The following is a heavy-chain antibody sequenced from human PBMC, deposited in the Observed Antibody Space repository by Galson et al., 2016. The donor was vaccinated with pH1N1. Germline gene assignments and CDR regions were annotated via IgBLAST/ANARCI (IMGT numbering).Heavy chain of an antibody. D-gene: IGHD6-13*01. Sequence: SLRLSCAASGFIIRSNYMNWVRQAPGKGLEWVSILYDDGSTYYAESVKGRFTISRDNAKNSLYLQMNSLTAEDTAVYYCARAIFAAAAVWGQGTLVTVSS. CDR3: ARAIFAAAAV. V-gene: IGHV3-53*01. J-gene: IGHJ4*02. CDR1: GFIIRSNY. CDR2: LYDDGST.